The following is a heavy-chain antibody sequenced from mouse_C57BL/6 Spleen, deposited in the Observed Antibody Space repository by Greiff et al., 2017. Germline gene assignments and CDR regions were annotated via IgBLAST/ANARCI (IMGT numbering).Heavy chain of an antibody. CDR2: INPGSGGT. CDR3: ARSDYYGSSYEFAY. D-gene: IGHD1-1*01. V-gene: IGHV1-54*01. J-gene: IGHJ3*01. CDR1: GYAFTNYL. Sequence: QVQLKQSGAELVRPGTSVKVSCKASGYAFTNYLIEWVKQRPGQGLEWIGVINPGSGGTNYNEKFKGKATLTADKSSSTAYMQLSSLTSEDSAVYFCARSDYYGSSYEFAYWGQGTLVTVSA.